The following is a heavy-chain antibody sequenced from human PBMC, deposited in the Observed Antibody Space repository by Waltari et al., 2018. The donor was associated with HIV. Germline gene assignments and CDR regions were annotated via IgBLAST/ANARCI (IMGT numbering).Heavy chain of an antibody. CDR2: IYHSGGT. CDR3: ASLVGGTQSVDY. Sequence: QVQLQESGPGLVKPSGTLSLTFAFSGGSIRDTLWWSWGRQPPGKGLEWIGEIYHSGGTNDNPSLKSRVTISVDKSKNQFSLKVSSVTAADTAVYYCASLVGGTQSVDYWGQGTLVTVSS. J-gene: IGHJ4*02. V-gene: IGHV4-4*02. D-gene: IGHD1-26*01. CDR1: GGSIRDTLW.